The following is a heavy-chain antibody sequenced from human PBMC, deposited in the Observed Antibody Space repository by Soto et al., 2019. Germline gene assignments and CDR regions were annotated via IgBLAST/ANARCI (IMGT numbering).Heavy chain of an antibody. V-gene: IGHV3-30-3*01. CDR1: GYTFSSYA. CDR3: ARELEGAGDYPDYYYYYGMDV. D-gene: IGHD4-17*01. CDR2: ISYDGSNK. J-gene: IGHJ6*02. Sequence: QVQLVESGGGVVQPGRYLRLSCAASGYTFSSYAMHWVRQAPGKGLEWVAVISYDGSNKYYADSVKGRFTISRDNSKNTLYLQMNSLRAEDTAVYYCARELEGAGDYPDYYYYYGMDVWGQGTTVTVSS.